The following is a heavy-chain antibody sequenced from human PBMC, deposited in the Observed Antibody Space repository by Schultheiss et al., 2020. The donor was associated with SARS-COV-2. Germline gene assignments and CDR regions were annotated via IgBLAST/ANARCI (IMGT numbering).Heavy chain of an antibody. V-gene: IGHV4-34*01. CDR3: ARNYDFWSGYYSRYGMDV. CDR2: IYYSGST. D-gene: IGHD3-3*01. J-gene: IGHJ6*02. Sequence: GSLRLSCAVYGGSFSGYYWSWIRQPPGKGMEWIGYIYYSGSTYYNPFLKSRVTISVDTSKNQFSLKLSSVTAADTAVYYCARNYDFWSGYYSRYGMDVWGQGTTVTVSS. CDR1: GGSFSGYY.